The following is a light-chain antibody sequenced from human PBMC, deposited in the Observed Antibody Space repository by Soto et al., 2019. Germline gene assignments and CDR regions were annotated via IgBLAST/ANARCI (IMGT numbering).Light chain of an antibody. CDR3: AAWDDRLFGPV. V-gene: IGLV1-44*01. CDR2: TNK. Sequence: QSVLTQPPSASGTPGQRVTFSCSGSSSNIGSHPVNWYQQLPGTAPKLLIYTNKQRPSGVPDRFSGSKSGTSASLAISGLQSEDEADYYCAAWDDRLFGPVFGGGTKVTVL. CDR1: SSNIGSHP. J-gene: IGLJ2*01.